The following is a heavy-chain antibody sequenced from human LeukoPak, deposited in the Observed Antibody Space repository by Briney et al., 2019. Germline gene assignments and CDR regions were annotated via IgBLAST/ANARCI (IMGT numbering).Heavy chain of an antibody. Sequence: SETLSLTCTVSGGSISSHYWSWIRQPPGKGLEWIGYIYYSGSTNYNPSHKSRVTISVETSKNQFSLKLSSVTAADTAVYYCARDQHYYGSGGYYYYYYMYVWGKGTTVTVSS. CDR3: ARDQHYYGSGGYYYYYYMYV. CDR1: GGSISSHY. D-gene: IGHD3-10*01. J-gene: IGHJ6*03. CDR2: IYYSGST. V-gene: IGHV4-59*11.